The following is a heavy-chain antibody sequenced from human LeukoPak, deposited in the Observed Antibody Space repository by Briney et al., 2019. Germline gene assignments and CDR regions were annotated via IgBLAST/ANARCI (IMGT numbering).Heavy chain of an antibody. D-gene: IGHD3-3*01. V-gene: IGHV3-30-3*01. CDR3: ARKYYDFWSGAFYYYYGMDV. Sequence: GGSLRLSCAASGFTFSSYAMHWVRQAPGKGLEWVAVISYDGSNKYYADSVKGRFTISRDNSKNTLYLQMNGLRAEDTAVYYCARKYYDFWSGAFYYYYGMDVWGQGTTVTVSS. CDR2: ISYDGSNK. CDR1: GFTFSSYA. J-gene: IGHJ6*02.